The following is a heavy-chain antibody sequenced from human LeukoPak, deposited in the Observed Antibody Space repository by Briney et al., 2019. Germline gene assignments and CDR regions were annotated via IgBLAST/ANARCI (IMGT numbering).Heavy chain of an antibody. D-gene: IGHD4-11*01. V-gene: IGHV3-23*01. J-gene: IGHJ4*02. CDR1: GFTFSSYA. CDR2: ISGSGGST. Sequence: PGGSLRLSCAASGFTFSSYAMSWVRQAPGKGLEWVSAISGSGGSTYYADSVKGRFTISRDNSKNTLYLQMNSLRAEDTAVCYCAKPDVYSNYFDYWGQGTLVTVSS. CDR3: AKPDVYSNYFDY.